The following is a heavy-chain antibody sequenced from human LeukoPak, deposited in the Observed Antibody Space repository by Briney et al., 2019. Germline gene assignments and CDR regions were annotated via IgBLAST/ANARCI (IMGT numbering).Heavy chain of an antibody. V-gene: IGHV3-53*01. CDR3: ARDYGDHGVGYYYYYGMDV. CDR2: IYSGGST. J-gene: IGHJ6*02. CDR1: GFTVSSNY. Sequence: GGSLRLSCAASGFTVSSNYMSWVRQAPGKGLEWVSVIYSGGSTYYADSVKGRFTISRDNSKNTLYLQMNSLRAEDTAVYYCARDYGDHGVGYYYYYGMDVWGQGTTVTASS. D-gene: IGHD4-17*01.